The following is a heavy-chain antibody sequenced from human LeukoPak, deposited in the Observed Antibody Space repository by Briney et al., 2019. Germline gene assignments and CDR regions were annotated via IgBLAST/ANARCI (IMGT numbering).Heavy chain of an antibody. V-gene: IGHV3-23*01. D-gene: IGHD3-10*01. CDR2: ISGSGGST. CDR1: GFTFSSYA. CDR3: ARDPKPDYYGSGRPEYFQH. Sequence: GGSLRLSCAASGFTFSSYAMSWVRQAPGKGLEWVSAISGSGGSTYYADSVKGRFTISRDNAKNSLYLQMNSLRAEDTAVYYCARDPKPDYYGSGRPEYFQHWGQGTLVTVSS. J-gene: IGHJ1*01.